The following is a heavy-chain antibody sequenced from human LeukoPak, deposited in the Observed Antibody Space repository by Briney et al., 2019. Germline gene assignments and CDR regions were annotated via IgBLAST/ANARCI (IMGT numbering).Heavy chain of an antibody. J-gene: IGHJ4*02. CDR2: IYHSGNT. Sequence: SETLSLTCAVSGGSISSSNWWSWVRQPPGKGLEWIGEIYHSGNTNYNPSLKSRVTISVDKSKNQFSLKLSSVTAADTAVYYRARALPYSSSSYDYWGQGTLVTVSS. D-gene: IGHD6-6*01. CDR1: GGSISSSNW. V-gene: IGHV4-4*02. CDR3: ARALPYSSSSYDY.